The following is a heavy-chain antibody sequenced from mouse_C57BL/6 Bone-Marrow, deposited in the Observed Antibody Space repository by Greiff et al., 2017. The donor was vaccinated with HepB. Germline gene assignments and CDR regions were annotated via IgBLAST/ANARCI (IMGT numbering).Heavy chain of an antibody. CDR1: GYAFTNYL. D-gene: IGHD2-10*02. V-gene: IGHV1-54*01. CDR2: INPGSGGT. CDR3: ARGGTYGFAY. J-gene: IGHJ3*01. Sequence: VKVVESGAELVRPGTSVKVSCKASGYAFTNYLIEWVKQRPGQGLEWIGVINPGSGGTNYNEKFKGKATLTADKSSSTAYMQLSSLTSEDSAVYFCARGGTYGFAYWGQGTLVTVSA.